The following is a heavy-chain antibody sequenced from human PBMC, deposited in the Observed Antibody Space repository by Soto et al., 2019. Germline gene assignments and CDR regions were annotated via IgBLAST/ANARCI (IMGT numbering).Heavy chain of an antibody. V-gene: IGHV3-7*01. CDR2: IKQDGSEK. J-gene: IGHJ5*02. CDR3: ARDKYYDFWSGLGTPGDNWFDP. D-gene: IGHD3-3*01. CDR1: GFTFSSYW. Sequence: GGSLRLSCAASGFTFSSYWMSWVRQAPGKGLEWVANIKQDGSEKYYVDSVKGRFTISRDNAKNSLYLQMNSLRAEDTAVYYCARDKYYDFWSGLGTPGDNWFDPWGQGTLVTVSS.